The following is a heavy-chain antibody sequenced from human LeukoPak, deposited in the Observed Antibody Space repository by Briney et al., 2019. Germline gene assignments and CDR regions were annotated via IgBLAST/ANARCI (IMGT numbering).Heavy chain of an antibody. V-gene: IGHV7-4-1*02. J-gene: IGHJ4*02. CDR2: INTNTGNP. CDR3: AREVAIGRAAMEGLLH. D-gene: IGHD5-18*01. Sequence: ASVKVSCKASGYTFTTYAMNWVRQAPGQGLEWMGWINTNTGNPAYAQGFTGRFVFSLDTSVSTAYLQISSLKADDTAVYYCAREVAIGRAAMEGLLHWGQGALVTVSS. CDR1: GYTFTTYA.